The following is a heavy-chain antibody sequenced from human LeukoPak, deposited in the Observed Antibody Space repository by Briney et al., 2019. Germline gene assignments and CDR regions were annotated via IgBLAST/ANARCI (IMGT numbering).Heavy chain of an antibody. J-gene: IGHJ5*02. CDR3: AREAPFYDFWSGYYESWFDP. D-gene: IGHD3-3*01. CDR1: GGSINSYY. V-gene: IGHV4-59*12. CDR2: IYYSGST. Sequence: SETLSLTCTVSGGSINSYYWSWLRQPPGKGLEWIGYIYYSGSTNYNPSLKSRVTISVDTSKNQFSLKLSSVTAADTAVYYCAREAPFYDFWSGYYESWFDPWGQGTLVTVSS.